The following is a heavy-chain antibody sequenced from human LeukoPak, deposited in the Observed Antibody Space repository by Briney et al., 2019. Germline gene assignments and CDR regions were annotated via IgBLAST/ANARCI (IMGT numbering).Heavy chain of an antibody. Sequence: QPGRSLRLSCAASGFTFSSYGMHWVRQAPGKGLEWVAVISYDGSNKYYADSVKGRFTISRDNSKNTLYLQMNSLRAEDTAVYYCARGIAADDAFDIWGQGTTVTVSS. V-gene: IGHV3-30*19. CDR1: GFTFSSYG. J-gene: IGHJ3*02. CDR2: ISYDGSNK. CDR3: ARGIAADDAFDI. D-gene: IGHD6-13*01.